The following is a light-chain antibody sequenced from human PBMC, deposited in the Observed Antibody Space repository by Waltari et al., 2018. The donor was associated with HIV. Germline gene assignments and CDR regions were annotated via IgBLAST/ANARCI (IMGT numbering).Light chain of an antibody. CDR3: MQALQNPLT. J-gene: IGKJ4*01. CDR2: LAS. V-gene: IGKV2-28*01. Sequence: IVMTQSRVSLPVTPGESASISCRSSQTLHDDNGYNYLDWYVQKPGQSPQLLIYLASNRASGVPEKFSGSGLGTEFTLKISRVEAEDVGVYYCMQALQNPLTVGGGTKVEI. CDR1: QTLHDDNGYNY.